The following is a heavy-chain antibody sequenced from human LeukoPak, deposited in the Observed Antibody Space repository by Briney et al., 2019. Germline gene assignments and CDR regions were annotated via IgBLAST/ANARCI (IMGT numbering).Heavy chain of an antibody. CDR1: GGSISSSSYY. CDR2: INYSGST. J-gene: IGHJ4*02. V-gene: IGHV4-39*01. Sequence: SETLSLTCTVSGGSISSSSYYWGWIRQPPGKGLEWIGTINYSGSTFYNPSLKSRVTISVDTSKNQFSLMLNSVTAADTALYFCARTRLSIVRGITNFDYWGQGTVVTVSS. D-gene: IGHD3-10*01. CDR3: ARTRLSIVRGITNFDY.